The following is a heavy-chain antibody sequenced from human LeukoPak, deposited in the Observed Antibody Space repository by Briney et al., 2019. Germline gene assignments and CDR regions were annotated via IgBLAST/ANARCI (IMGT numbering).Heavy chain of an antibody. CDR2: ISGRTGGT. V-gene: IGHV3-23*01. D-gene: IGHD5-12*01. Sequence: GGSLRLSCAASGFTFNTNAMSWVRQAPGKGLEWVSAISGRTGGTYYADSVKGRFTIPRDNSKSTLYLQMDSLRAEDTAVYYCAKCGNSGCHLIDYWGQGTLVTVSS. CDR1: GFTFNTNA. J-gene: IGHJ4*02. CDR3: AKCGNSGCHLIDY.